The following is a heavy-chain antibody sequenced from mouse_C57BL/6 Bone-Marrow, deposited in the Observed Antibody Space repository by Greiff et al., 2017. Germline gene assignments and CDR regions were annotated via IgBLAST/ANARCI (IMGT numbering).Heavy chain of an antibody. V-gene: IGHV1-26*01. J-gene: IGHJ4*01. CDR1: GYTFTDYY. Sequence: EVQLQQSGPELVKPGASVKISCKASGYTFTDYYMNWVKQSHGKSLEWIGDINPNNGGTSYNQKFKGKATLTVDKSSSTAYMELRSLTSEDSAVXYCARGDYWGQGTSVTVSS. CDR2: INPNNGGT. CDR3: ARGDY.